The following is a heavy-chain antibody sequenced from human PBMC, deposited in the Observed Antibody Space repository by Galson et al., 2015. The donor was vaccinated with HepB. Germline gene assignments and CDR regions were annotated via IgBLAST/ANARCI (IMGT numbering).Heavy chain of an antibody. CDR1: GFPFSGYW. Sequence: SLRLSCAASGFPFSGYWMHWVRQVPGKGLVWVSNSNGGETNRRYADSVKGRFTISRDNAKNTVYLQMDSLRAEDTAVYYCARGRGPRAYYDYYMDVWGKGTTVTVSS. CDR3: ARGRGPRAYYDYYMDV. D-gene: IGHD3-16*01. V-gene: IGHV3-74*01. CDR2: SNGGETNR. J-gene: IGHJ6*03.